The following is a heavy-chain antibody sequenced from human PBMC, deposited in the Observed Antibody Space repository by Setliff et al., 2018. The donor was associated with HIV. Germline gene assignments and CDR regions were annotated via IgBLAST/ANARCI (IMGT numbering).Heavy chain of an antibody. CDR2: INHSGST. D-gene: IGHD1-1*01. CDR1: GGSFSAYY. J-gene: IGHJ6*03. CDR3: ARDWNHYFYYMDV. Sequence: SETLSLTCAVSGGSFSAYYWGWIRQPPGKGLEWIGEINHSGSTNYNPSLKSRLTTSVDRSKNQFSLRLTSVTAADTAVYYCARDWNHYFYYMDVWGNGTTVTVSS. V-gene: IGHV4-34*01.